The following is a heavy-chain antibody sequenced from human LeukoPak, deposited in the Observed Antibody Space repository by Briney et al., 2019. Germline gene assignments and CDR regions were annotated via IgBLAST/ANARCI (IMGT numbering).Heavy chain of an antibody. Sequence: SETLSLTCTVSGGSISSGGYYWSWIRQHPGKDLEWIGYIYYSGSTYYNPSLKSRVTISVDTSKNQFSLKLSSVTAADTAVYYCARDGARDGWYGENWFDPWGQGTLVTVSS. J-gene: IGHJ5*02. CDR2: IYYSGST. CDR3: ARDGARDGWYGENWFDP. V-gene: IGHV4-31*03. CDR1: GGSISSGGYY. D-gene: IGHD6-19*01.